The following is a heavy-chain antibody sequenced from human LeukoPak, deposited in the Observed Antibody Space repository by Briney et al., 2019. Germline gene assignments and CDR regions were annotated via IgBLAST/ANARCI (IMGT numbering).Heavy chain of an antibody. D-gene: IGHD3-22*01. CDR3: ARAGSSGYYRPNDAFDI. V-gene: IGHV1-8*01. CDR2: MNPNSGNT. CDR1: GYTFTSYD. J-gene: IGHJ3*02. Sequence: ASVKVSCKASGYTFTSYDINWVRQATGQGLEWMGWMNPNSGNTGYAQKFQGRVTMTRNTSISTAYMELSSLRSEDTAVYYCARAGSSGYYRPNDAFDIWGQGTMVTVSS.